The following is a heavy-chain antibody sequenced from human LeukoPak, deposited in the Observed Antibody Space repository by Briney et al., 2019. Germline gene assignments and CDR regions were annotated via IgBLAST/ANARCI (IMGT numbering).Heavy chain of an antibody. J-gene: IGHJ4*02. D-gene: IGHD6-19*01. Sequence: ASVKVSCKASGYTFTDYYIHWVRQAPGQGLEWMGWISAYNGNTNYAQKLQGRVTMTTDTSTSTAYMELRSLRSDDTAVYYCAGHSSGWYVFDYWGQGTLVTVSS. V-gene: IGHV1-18*04. CDR3: AGHSSGWYVFDY. CDR1: GYTFTDYY. CDR2: ISAYNGNT.